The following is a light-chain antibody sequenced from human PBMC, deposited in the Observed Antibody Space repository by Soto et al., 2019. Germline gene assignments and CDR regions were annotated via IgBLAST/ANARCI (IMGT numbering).Light chain of an antibody. CDR3: RSYTTSSTHVV. CDR2: DVS. CDR1: SSDVGSYNY. Sequence: QSALTQPASVSGSPGQSITISCTGTSSDVGSYNYVSWYQQYPGKAPKLMIHDVSNRPAGVSYRFSGSKSGNTASLTISGLQAEDEADYYCRSYTTSSTHVVFGGGTKLTVL. J-gene: IGLJ2*01. V-gene: IGLV2-14*01.